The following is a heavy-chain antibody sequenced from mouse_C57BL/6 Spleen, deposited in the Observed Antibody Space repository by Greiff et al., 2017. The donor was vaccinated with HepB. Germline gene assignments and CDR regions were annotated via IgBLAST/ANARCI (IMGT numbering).Heavy chain of an antibody. V-gene: IGHV1-39*01. J-gene: IGHJ4*01. CDR2: INPNYGTT. Sequence: VQLQQSGPELVKPGASVKISCKASGYSFTDYNMNWVKQSNGKSLEWIGVINPNYGTTSYNQKFKGKATLTVDQSSSTAYMQLNSLTSEDSAVYYCAVSAYYSNYEAMDYWGQGTSVTVSS. CDR1: GYSFTDYN. D-gene: IGHD2-5*01. CDR3: AVSAYYSNYEAMDY.